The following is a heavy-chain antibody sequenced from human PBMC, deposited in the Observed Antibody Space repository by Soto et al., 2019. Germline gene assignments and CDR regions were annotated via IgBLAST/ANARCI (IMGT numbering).Heavy chain of an antibody. J-gene: IGHJ5*02. D-gene: IGHD6-6*01. CDR1: GFSFTGYY. CDR2: INAHSGGT. CDR3: AKDLTRQLAYWLDP. V-gene: IGHV1-2*02. Sequence: ASVKVSCKASGFSFTGYYIHWLRQAPGQGLEWMGGINAHSGGTEYAQKFQGRVTLTRDTSIATAYLTLTSLTSYDTALYYCAKDLTRQLAYWLDPWGQGTQVTVSS.